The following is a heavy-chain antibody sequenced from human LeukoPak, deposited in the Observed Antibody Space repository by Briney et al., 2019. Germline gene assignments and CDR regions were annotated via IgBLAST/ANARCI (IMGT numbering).Heavy chain of an antibody. CDR2: INTDGSDT. D-gene: IGHD1/OR15-1a*01. J-gene: IGHJ3*02. CDR3: ARDREQFDAFDI. V-gene: IGHV3-74*01. CDR1: GFTFGNYW. Sequence: GGSLRLSCTASGFTFGNYWMHWVRQAPGKGLVWVSHINTDGSDTDYADSVKGRFTISGDNAKNTLYLQMNSLRAEDMAVYYCARDREQFDAFDIWGQGTMVTVSS.